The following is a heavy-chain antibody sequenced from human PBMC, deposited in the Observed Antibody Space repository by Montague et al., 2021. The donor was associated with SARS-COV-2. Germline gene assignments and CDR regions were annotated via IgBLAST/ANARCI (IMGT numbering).Heavy chain of an antibody. V-gene: IGHV3-21*01. CDR1: GFTFSSYE. J-gene: IGHJ4*02. CDR3: ARDAHYDILTGYFGY. CDR2: ISSSSSYI. D-gene: IGHD3-9*01. Sequence: SLRLSCAASGFTFSSYEMNWVRQAPGKGLGWVSSISSSSSYIYYAGSVKGRFTISRDNAKNSLYLQMNSLRAEDTAVYYCARDAHYDILTGYFGYWGQGTLVTVSS.